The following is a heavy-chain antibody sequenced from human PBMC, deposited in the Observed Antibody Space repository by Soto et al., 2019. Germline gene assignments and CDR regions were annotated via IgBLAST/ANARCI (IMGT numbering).Heavy chain of an antibody. J-gene: IGHJ6*02. V-gene: IGHV4-59*01. CDR1: GGSISSYS. CDR2: MYNTGST. CDR3: ARDLWGYCGADCYPLDV. D-gene: IGHD2-21*02. Sequence: QVRLQESGPGLVKPSETLSLTCTVSGGSISSYSWSWIRQPPGKGLEWIGYMYNTGSTIYNPSLKSRVTISVDTSKNQFSLKLNSVTAADTAVYYGARDLWGYCGADCYPLDVWGQGTTVTVSS.